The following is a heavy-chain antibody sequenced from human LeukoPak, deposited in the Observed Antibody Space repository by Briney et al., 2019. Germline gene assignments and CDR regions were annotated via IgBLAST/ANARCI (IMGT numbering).Heavy chain of an antibody. CDR3: ASTERCSTTCPLDY. V-gene: IGHV4-34*01. D-gene: IGHD2-2*01. CDR2: INHSGST. Sequence: SVTLSLTCAVYGGSFRGYYWSWIPQPPGKGREWIGEINHSGSTNYNPSLKSRVTISLDTSMKKFSLKLNSVTAADTAVYYCASTERCSTTCPLDYWGQGTLVTVSS. CDR1: GGSFRGYY. J-gene: IGHJ4*02.